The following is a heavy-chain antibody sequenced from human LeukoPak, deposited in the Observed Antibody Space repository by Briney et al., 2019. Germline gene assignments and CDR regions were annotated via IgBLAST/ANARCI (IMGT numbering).Heavy chain of an antibody. V-gene: IGHV1-69*13. CDR3: ARIDAREDYYDSSGYYRY. J-gene: IGHJ4*02. D-gene: IGHD3-22*01. CDR1: GGTFSSYA. CDR2: IIPIFGTA. Sequence: SVKVSCKASGGTFSSYAISWVRQAPGQGLEWMGGIIPIFGTANYAQKFQGRVTITADESTSTAYMELSSLRSEDTAVYYCARIDAREDYYDSSGYYRYWGQGTLVTVSS.